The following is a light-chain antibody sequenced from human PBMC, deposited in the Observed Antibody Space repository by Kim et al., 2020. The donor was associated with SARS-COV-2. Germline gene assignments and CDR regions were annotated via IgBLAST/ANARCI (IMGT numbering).Light chain of an antibody. V-gene: IGKV3-20*01. CDR2: GAS. J-gene: IGKJ2*02. Sequence: EIVLTQSPGTLSLSPGERATLSCRASQSVSSIYLAWYQQKPGQAPRLLIYGASSRATGIPDRFSGSGSGTDFTLTISRLEPEDFAVYYCQQYGSSPRTFGQGTKVGIK. CDR1: QSVSSIY. CDR3: QQYGSSPRT.